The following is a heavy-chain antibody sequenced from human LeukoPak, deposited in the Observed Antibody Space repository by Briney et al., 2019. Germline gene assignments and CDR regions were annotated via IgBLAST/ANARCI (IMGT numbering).Heavy chain of an antibody. CDR1: GDSINSGNYY. D-gene: IGHD2-2*01. J-gene: IGHJ5*02. Sequence: PSETLSLTCTVSGDSINSGNYYWSWIRQPAGKGLEWIGRIYTSGCTNYNPSLKSRVTMSVDTSKNQFSLKLSSVTAADTAVYYCARLGCSNLDPPHLWGRGTLVTVSS. CDR3: ARLGCSNLDPPHL. CDR2: IYTSGCT. V-gene: IGHV4-61*02.